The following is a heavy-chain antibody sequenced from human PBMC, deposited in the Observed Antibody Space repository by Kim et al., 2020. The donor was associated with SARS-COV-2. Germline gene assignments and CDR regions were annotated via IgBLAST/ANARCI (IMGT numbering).Heavy chain of an antibody. CDR3: AARDTVQVPGGI. D-gene: IGHD3-10*01. V-gene: IGHV3-7*01. Sequence: YVDSWKGQFTMSRDNAKNSLYLQMSSLRTEDTAIYYCAARDTVQVPGGIWGQGTLVTVSS. J-gene: IGHJ4*02.